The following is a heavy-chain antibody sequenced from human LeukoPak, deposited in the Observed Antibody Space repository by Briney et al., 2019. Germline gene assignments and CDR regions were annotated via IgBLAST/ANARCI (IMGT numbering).Heavy chain of an antibody. D-gene: IGHD3-3*01. J-gene: IGHJ6*02. CDR1: GYTFTSYG. V-gene: IGHV1-18*01. Sequence: ASVKGSCKASGYTFTSYGISWVRQAPGQGLEWMGWISAYNGNTNYAQKLQGRVTMTTDTSTSTAYMGLRSLRSDDTAVYYCARDYRGAHNYDFWSGYYGIYYYYGMDVWGQGTTVTVSS. CDR2: ISAYNGNT. CDR3: ARDYRGAHNYDFWSGYYGIYYYYGMDV.